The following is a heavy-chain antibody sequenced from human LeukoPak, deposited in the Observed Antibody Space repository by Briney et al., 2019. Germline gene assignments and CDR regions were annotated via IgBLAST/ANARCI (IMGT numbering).Heavy chain of an antibody. J-gene: IGHJ4*02. V-gene: IGHV3-23*01. CDR1: GFTFGTHA. Sequence: GGSLRLSCAASGFTFGTHAMTWVRQAPGKGLEWVSGMSGRGDTSYYADSVKGRFTISRDNSKNTLFLQMNSLRAEDTAVYYCAKLAGIRGWFVYYFDYWGQGTLVTVS. D-gene: IGHD6-19*01. CDR2: MSGRGDTS. CDR3: AKLAGIRGWFVYYFDY.